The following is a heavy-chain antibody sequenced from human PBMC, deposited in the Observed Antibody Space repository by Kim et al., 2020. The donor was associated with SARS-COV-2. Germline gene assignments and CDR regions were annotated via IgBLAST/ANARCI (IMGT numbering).Heavy chain of an antibody. CDR2: EK. J-gene: IGHJ4*02. CDR3: ARRGGNFDY. Sequence: EKVYGDSVRGRFTISRDIAKNSLYVQMTCLRVEDTAVYYCARRGGNFDYWGQGTLVTVSS. V-gene: IGHV3-7*01. D-gene: IGHD3-16*01.